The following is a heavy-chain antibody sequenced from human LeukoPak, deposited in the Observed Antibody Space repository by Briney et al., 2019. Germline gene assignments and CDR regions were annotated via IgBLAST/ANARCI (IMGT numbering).Heavy chain of an antibody. CDR3: ARDPTRGYSYGYEDY. J-gene: IGHJ4*02. Sequence: GGSLRLSCAASGFTLSSYWMTWIRQAPGKGLEWVANIKHDGSEKYYVDSVKGRFTISRDNAKNSLYLQMNSLRAEDTALYYCARDPTRGYSYGYEDYWGQGTLVTVSS. V-gene: IGHV3-7*01. CDR1: GFTLSSYW. D-gene: IGHD5-18*01. CDR2: IKHDGSEK.